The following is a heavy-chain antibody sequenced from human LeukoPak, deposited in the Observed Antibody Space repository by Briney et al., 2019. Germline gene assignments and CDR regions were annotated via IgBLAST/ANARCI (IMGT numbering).Heavy chain of an antibody. D-gene: IGHD3-22*01. J-gene: IGHJ4*02. CDR3: ARGPPSSPYYYDSSGYYPFDY. Sequence: ASVKVSCKASGYTFTGYYMHWVRQAPGQGLEWMGRINPNSGGTNYAQKFQGRVTMTRDTSISTAYMELSRLRSDDTAVYYYARGPPSSPYYYDSSGYYPFDYWGQGTLVTVSS. V-gene: IGHV1-2*06. CDR2: INPNSGGT. CDR1: GYTFTGYY.